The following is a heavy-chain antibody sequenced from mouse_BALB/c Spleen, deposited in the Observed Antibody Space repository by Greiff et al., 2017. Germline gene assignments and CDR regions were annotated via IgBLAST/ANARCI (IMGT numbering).Heavy chain of an antibody. CDR2: IDPSDSYT. J-gene: IGHJ2*01. Sequence: VQLQQSGAELVKPGASVKLSCKASGYTFTSYWMHWVKQRPGQGLEWIGEIDPSDSYTNYNQKFKGKATLTVDKSSSTAYMQLSSLTSEDSAVYYCARNYYGSSWYFDYWGQGTTLTVSS. V-gene: IGHV1-69*02. D-gene: IGHD1-1*01. CDR1: GYTFTSYW. CDR3: ARNYYGSSWYFDY.